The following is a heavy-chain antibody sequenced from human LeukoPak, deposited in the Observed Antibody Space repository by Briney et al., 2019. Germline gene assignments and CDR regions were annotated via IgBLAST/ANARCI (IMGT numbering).Heavy chain of an antibody. D-gene: IGHD3-9*01. CDR2: IYHSGST. Sequence: SETLSLTYAVSGYSISSAYYWGWIRQPPGKGLERIGSIYHSGSTYYNPSLKSRVTISVDTSKNQFSLKLSSVTAADTAVYYCARQEGAYDISTGRYYYYYMDVWRTGTTVTVSS. J-gene: IGHJ6*03. CDR1: GYSISSAYY. CDR3: ARQEGAYDISTGRYYYYYMDV. V-gene: IGHV4-38-2*01.